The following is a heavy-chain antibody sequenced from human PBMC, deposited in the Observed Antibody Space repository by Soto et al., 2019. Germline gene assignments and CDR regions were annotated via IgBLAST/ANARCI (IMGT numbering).Heavy chain of an antibody. CDR3: AREIKLYIAVAGENWFDP. J-gene: IGHJ5*02. V-gene: IGHV1-3*01. D-gene: IGHD6-19*01. Sequence: DSVKVSCKASGYTFTSYAMHWVRQAPGQRLEWMGWINAGNGNTKYSQKFQGRVTITRDTSASTAYMELSSLRSEDTAVYYCAREIKLYIAVAGENWFDPCGQLTLVPVSS. CDR2: INAGNGNT. CDR1: GYTFTSYA.